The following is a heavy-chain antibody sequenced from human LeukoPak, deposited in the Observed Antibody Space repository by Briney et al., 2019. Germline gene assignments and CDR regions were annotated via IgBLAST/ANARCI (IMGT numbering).Heavy chain of an antibody. CDR3: ARELPGIGEPEIRGVYYGMDV. CDR2: INPSGGST. Sequence: GASVKVSCKASGYTFTSYYMHWVRQAPGQELEWMGIINPSGGSTSYAQKFQGRVTMTRDTSTSTVYMELSSLRSEDTAVYYCARELPGIGEPEIRGVYYGMDVWGKGTTVTVSS. J-gene: IGHJ6*04. CDR1: GYTFTSYY. V-gene: IGHV1-46*01. D-gene: IGHD3-10*01.